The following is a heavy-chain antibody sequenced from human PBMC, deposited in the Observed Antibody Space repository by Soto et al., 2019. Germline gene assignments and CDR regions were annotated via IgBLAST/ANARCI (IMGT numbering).Heavy chain of an antibody. Sequence: PGGSLRLSCAASGFTFSSYAMSWVRQAPGKGLEWVSGISWNSGSIGYADSVKGRFTISRDNAKSSLYLQMNSLRAEGTALYYCAKVAGDPYYYYGMEVWGQGTTVPVSS. J-gene: IGHJ6*02. D-gene: IGHD4-17*01. CDR3: AKVAGDPYYYYGMEV. V-gene: IGHV3-9*01. CDR1: GFTFSSYA. CDR2: ISWNSGSI.